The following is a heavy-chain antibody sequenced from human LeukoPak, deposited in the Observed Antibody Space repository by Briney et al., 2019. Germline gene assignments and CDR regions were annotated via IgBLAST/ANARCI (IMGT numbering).Heavy chain of an antibody. CDR1: GYTFTSYY. V-gene: IGHV1-46*01. J-gene: IGHJ6*03. D-gene: IGHD6-19*01. CDR3: ARGGGSGWRDYYYYYYMDV. Sequence: ASVKVSCKASGYTFTSYYMHWVRQAPGQGLEWMGIINPSGGSTSYAQKFTMTRDMSTSTVYMELSRLRSDDTAVYYCARGGGSGWRDYYYYYYMDVWGKGTTVTVSS. CDR2: INPSGGST.